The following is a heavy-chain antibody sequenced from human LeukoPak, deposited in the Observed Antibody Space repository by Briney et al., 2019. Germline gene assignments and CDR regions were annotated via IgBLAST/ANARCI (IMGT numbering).Heavy chain of an antibody. V-gene: IGHV3-21*01. CDR1: GFTFSSYS. CDR3: ARVFSYGYGGDAFDI. CDR2: ISSSSSYI. J-gene: IGHJ3*02. D-gene: IGHD5-18*01. Sequence: GGSLRLSCAASGFTFSSYSMNWVRQAPGKGLEWVSSISSSSSYIYYADSVKGRFTISRGNAKNSLYLQMNSLRAEDTAVYYCARVFSYGYGGDAFDIWGQGTMVTVSS.